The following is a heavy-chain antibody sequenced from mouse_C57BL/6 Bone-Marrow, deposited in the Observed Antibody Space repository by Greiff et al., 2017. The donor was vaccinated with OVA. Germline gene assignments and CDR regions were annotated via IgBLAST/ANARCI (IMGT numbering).Heavy chain of an antibody. D-gene: IGHD5-1*01. J-gene: IGHJ2*01. CDR3: GYLGY. CDR1: GYTFTSYG. CDR2: IYPRSGNT. V-gene: IGHV1-81*01. Sequence: QVQLQQSGAELARPGASVKLSCKASGYTFTSYGISWVKQRTGQGLEWIGEIYPRSGNTYSNEKFKGKATLTADKSSSTAYMELRSLTSEDSAVYFCGYLGYWGQGTTLTVSS.